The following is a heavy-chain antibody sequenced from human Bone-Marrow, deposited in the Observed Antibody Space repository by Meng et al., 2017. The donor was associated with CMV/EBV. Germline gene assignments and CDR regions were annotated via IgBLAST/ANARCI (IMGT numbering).Heavy chain of an antibody. CDR1: GFTFSSAW. Sequence: GESLKISCAASGFTFSSAWMSWVRQAPGKGLEWVGRISSETDGGATDYAAPVKGRITISRDDSRNTLYLQMNSLRAEDSAVYYCATGREHKYYGMDVWGQGTTVTVSS. CDR2: ISSETDGGAT. J-gene: IGHJ6*02. V-gene: IGHV3-15*01. D-gene: IGHD1-26*01. CDR3: ATGREHKYYGMDV.